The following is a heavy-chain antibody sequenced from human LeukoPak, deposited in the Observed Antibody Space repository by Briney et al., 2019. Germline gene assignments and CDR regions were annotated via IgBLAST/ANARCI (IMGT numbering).Heavy chain of an antibody. D-gene: IGHD4/OR15-4a*01. CDR3: ARDRSVLAGGWFDP. V-gene: IGHV1-69*06. Sequence: ASVKVSCKASGGTFSSYAISWVRQAPGQGLEWMGGIIPIFGTANYAQKFQGRVTITADKSTSTAYMELSSLRSEDTAVYYCARDRSVLAGGWFDPWGQGTLVTVSS. CDR2: IIPIFGTA. J-gene: IGHJ5*02. CDR1: GGTFSSYA.